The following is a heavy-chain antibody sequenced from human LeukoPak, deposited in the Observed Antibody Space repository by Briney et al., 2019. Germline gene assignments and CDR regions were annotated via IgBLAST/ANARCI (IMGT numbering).Heavy chain of an antibody. V-gene: IGHV1-3*03. CDR2: INTGNGNT. J-gene: IGHJ5*02. CDR3: ARDNSVRDEAWWFNP. CDR1: GYTFTNYA. Sequence: ASVKVSCKASGYTFTNYAMHWVRQAPGQRLEWMGWINTGNGNTKYSQGFQGRVTITRDTSANTAYMELSSLRSEDTAVYYCARDNSVRDEAWWFNPWGQGTLVTVSS. D-gene: IGHD5-24*01.